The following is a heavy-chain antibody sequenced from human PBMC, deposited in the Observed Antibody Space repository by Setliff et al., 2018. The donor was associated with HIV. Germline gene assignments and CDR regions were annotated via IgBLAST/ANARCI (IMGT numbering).Heavy chain of an antibody. Sequence: PSQTLSLTCSVSGDSIGAYHWSWIRQSPGKGLEWIGSIYYRGATYYNPTLQSRVTISADTSKNQFYLKLTSVTAADTAIYYCARPYDSLYGWGQGVLVTVSS. J-gene: IGHJ4*02. CDR1: GDSIGAYH. CDR3: ARPYDSLYG. D-gene: IGHD3-22*01. V-gene: IGHV4-39*01. CDR2: IYYRGAT.